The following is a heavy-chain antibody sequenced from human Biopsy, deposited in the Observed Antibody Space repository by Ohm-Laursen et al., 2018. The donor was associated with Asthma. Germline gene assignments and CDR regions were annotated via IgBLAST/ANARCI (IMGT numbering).Heavy chain of an antibody. CDR2: VNTGNGNT. V-gene: IGHV1-3*04. CDR1: GYNFISFA. D-gene: IGHD3-9*01. CDR3: ARTYYDFLTGQVKDVFGV. Sequence: SVKVSCKPSGYNFISFAIHWVRQAPGQRLEWMGWVNTGNGNTKYSQKFQGRVTITRDTSASTAYMELRSLRSEDTATYYCARTYYDFLTGQVKDVFGVWGQGTMVTVSS. J-gene: IGHJ3*01.